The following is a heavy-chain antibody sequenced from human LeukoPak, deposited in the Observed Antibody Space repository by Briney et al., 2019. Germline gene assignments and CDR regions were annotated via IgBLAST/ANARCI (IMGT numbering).Heavy chain of an antibody. D-gene: IGHD2-15*01. Sequence: PGGTLRLSCAAFGFTFSSYGMSWVRQAPGKGLEWVSAISGSGGSTYYADSVKGRFTISRDNSKNTLYLQMNSLRAEDTAVYYCAKRGGYCSGGSCYFFSDYWGQGTLVTVSS. CDR2: ISGSGGST. CDR1: GFTFSSYG. V-gene: IGHV3-23*01. CDR3: AKRGGYCSGGSCYFFSDY. J-gene: IGHJ4*02.